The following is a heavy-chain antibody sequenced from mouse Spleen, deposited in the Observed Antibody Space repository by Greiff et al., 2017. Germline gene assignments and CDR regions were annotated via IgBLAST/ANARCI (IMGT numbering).Heavy chain of an antibody. V-gene: IGHV5-12*01. CDR1: GFTFSDYY. CDR3: ARSGPDGYDPFAY. D-gene: IGHD2-2*01. J-gene: IGHJ3*01. Sequence: EVKLMESGGGLVQPGGSLKLSCAASGFTFSDYYMYWVRQTPEKRLEWVAYISNGGGSTYYPDTVKGRFTISRDNAKNTLYLQMSRLKSEDTAMYYCARSGPDGYDPFAYWGQGTLVTVSA. CDR2: ISNGGGST.